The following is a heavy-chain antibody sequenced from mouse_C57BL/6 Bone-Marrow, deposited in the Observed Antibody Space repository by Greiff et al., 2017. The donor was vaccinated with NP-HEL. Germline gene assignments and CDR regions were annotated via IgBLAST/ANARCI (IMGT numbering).Heavy chain of an antibody. J-gene: IGHJ2*01. D-gene: IGHD2-1*01. CDR2: IYPGDGDT. Sequence: VQLHQSGPELVKPGASVKISCKASGYAFSSSWMNWVKQRPGKGLEWIGRIYPGDGDTNYNGKFKGKATLTADKSSSTAYMQLSSLTSEDSAVYFCARSYYGNYVDYWGQGTTLTVSS. CDR1: GYAFSSSW. V-gene: IGHV1-82*01. CDR3: ARSYYGNYVDY.